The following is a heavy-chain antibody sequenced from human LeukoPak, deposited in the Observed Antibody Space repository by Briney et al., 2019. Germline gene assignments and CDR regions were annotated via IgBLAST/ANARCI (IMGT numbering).Heavy chain of an antibody. D-gene: IGHD3-3*01. CDR2: IKSKTDGGIT. CDR3: TTDSQYDFWSGSYYFDY. CDR1: GFTFSNAW. V-gene: IGHV3-15*01. Sequence: GGSLRLSCAASGFTFSNAWMSWVRQAPGKGLEWVGRIKSKTDGGITDYAAPVKGRFTISRDDSKNTLYLQMNSLKTEDTAVYYCTTDSQYDFWSGSYYFDYWGQGTLVTVSS. J-gene: IGHJ4*02.